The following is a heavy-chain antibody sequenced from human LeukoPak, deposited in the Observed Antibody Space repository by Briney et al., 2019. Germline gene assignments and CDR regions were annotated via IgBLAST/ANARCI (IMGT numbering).Heavy chain of an antibody. CDR3: ARLWFGELRDYYYYMDV. CDR2: INHSGST. D-gene: IGHD3-10*01. CDR1: GGSFSGFY. Sequence: SETLSLTCAVYGGSFSGFYWSWIRQPPGKGLEWMGEINHSGSTNYNPSLKSRVTISVDTSKNQFSLKLSSVTAADTAVYYCARLWFGELRDYYYYMDVWGKGTTVTISS. V-gene: IGHV4-34*01. J-gene: IGHJ6*03.